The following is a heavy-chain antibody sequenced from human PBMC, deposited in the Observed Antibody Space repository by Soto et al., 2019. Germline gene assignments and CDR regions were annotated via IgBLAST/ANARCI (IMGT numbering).Heavy chain of an antibody. CDR3: AREGVRGQRGVTYCDY. D-gene: IGHD3-10*01. CDR2: ISDNSGTT. J-gene: IGHJ4*02. V-gene: IGHV1-18*01. CDR1: GYTFSTYG. Sequence: QVQLVQSGAEVKKPGASVKVSCEASGYTFSTYGITWVRQAPGQGLEWMGWISDNSGTTNYAQQLQGRLTMTTDTSTSTAYMELSSLRSDDTAVYYCAREGVRGQRGVTYCDYWGQGKLVNVSS.